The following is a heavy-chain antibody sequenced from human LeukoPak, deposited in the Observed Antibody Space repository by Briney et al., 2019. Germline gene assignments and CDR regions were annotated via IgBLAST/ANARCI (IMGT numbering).Heavy chain of an antibody. J-gene: IGHJ6*03. CDR3: ARGADGGYCSSTSCFYYSMGV. V-gene: IGHV1-2*02. CDR2: INPNSGGT. Sequence: ASVKVSCKASGYTFTGYYMHWVRQAPGQGLEWMGWINPNSGGTNYAQKFQGRVTMTRDTSISTAYMELSRLRSDDTAVYYCARGADGGYCSSTSCFYYSMGVWGKGPTVTVSS. D-gene: IGHD2-2*01. CDR1: GYTFTGYY.